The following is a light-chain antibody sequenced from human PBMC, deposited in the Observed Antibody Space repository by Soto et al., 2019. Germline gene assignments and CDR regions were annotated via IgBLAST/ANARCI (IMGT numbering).Light chain of an antibody. CDR2: GAF. CDR3: HQDDTWT. Sequence: IVFTECARRVSGSHEESGTLSFRASQSFNSIYLAWYQQKPGHAPRLRIYGAFSRATGIPDRFSASASGPHFTFTIRRLQPQDSAVYYCHQDDTWTVGPGTKVDI. J-gene: IGKJ1*01. CDR1: QSFNSIY. V-gene: IGKV3-20*01.